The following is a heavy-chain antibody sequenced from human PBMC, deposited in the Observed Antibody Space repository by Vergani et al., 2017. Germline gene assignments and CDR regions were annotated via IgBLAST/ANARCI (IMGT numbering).Heavy chain of an antibody. D-gene: IGHD4-11*01. CDR1: GGSFTSYH. V-gene: IGHV4-34*01. Sequence: QVQLQQWGGGLLKPSETLSLTCVVNGGSFTSYHWTWIRQSPGEGLEWVGDIDHTGRPDYNPSLKSRLTMSVDKSQNQFSLTLKSVTATDTAIYFCARVNTETNGHLYYYYYMDVWGQGTAVTVS. CDR2: IDHTGRP. CDR3: ARVNTETNGHLYYYYYMDV. J-gene: IGHJ6*03.